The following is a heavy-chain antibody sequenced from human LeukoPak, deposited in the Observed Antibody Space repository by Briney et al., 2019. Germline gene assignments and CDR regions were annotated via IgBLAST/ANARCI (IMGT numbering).Heavy chain of an antibody. D-gene: IGHD5-18*01. J-gene: IGHJ4*02. V-gene: IGHV3-74*01. CDR3: ARDLAYSRLDY. CDR1: GFTFTNYW. Sequence: GGSLRLSCAASGFTFTNYWMHWVRQAPGMGLVWVSRLPPDELDIIYADSVKGRFTISRDNAENSLYLQMNSLRVEDTAFYYCARDLAYSRLDYWGQGMLVTVSS. CDR2: LPPDELDI.